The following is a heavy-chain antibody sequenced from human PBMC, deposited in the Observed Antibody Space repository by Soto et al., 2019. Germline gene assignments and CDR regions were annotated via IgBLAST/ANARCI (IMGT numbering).Heavy chain of an antibody. V-gene: IGHV3-23*01. Sequence: GGSLRLSCAASGFIFTNYALSWVRQAPGKGLEWVAGVSGSGGPSYYADSVKARFTVSKDNTRSTLYLQMSSLRAEDSAICYCAKEADNDDCGVFDVWGQGTLVTVSS. J-gene: IGHJ3*01. CDR3: AKEADNDDCGVFDV. CDR1: GFIFTNYA. D-gene: IGHD4-17*01. CDR2: VSGSGGPS.